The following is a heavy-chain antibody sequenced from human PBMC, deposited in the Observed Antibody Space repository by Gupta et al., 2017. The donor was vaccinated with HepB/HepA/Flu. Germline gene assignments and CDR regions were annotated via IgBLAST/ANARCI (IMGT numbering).Heavy chain of an antibody. CDR1: GYTFSNYG. CDR2: ISAYDGST. CDR3: ARDYYYVSGSSQWEDCFDP. D-gene: IGHD3-10*01. V-gene: IGHV1-18*01. J-gene: IGHJ5*02. Sequence: QVQLVQSGVEVKKPGASVKVSCKASGYTFSNYGISWVRQAPGQGLEWMGWISAYDGSTNYGEKFQGRVTMTTDTSTNTAYMELRSLTSDDTAVYYCARDYYYVSGSSQWEDCFDPWGQGTLVTVFS.